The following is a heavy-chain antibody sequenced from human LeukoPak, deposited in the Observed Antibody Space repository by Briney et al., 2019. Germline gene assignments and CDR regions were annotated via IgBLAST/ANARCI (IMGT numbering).Heavy chain of an antibody. V-gene: IGHV1-2*02. J-gene: IGHJ4*02. CDR1: GYTFTGYY. Sequence: ASVKVSCKASGYTFTGYYMHWVRQAPGQGLEWMGWINPNSGGTNYAQKFQGRVTMTRDTSISTAYMELSRLSSDDTAVYYCARDLRSGEGFGELSVDYWGQGTLVTVSS. CDR2: INPNSGGT. CDR3: ARDLRSGEGFGELSVDY. D-gene: IGHD3-10*01.